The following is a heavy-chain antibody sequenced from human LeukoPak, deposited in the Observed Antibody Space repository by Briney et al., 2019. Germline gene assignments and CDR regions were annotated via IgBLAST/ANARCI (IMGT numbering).Heavy chain of an antibody. CDR2: ISSSISSI. D-gene: IGHD5-12*01. CDR1: GFTFSSDS. CDR3: ARGSSIVAAFDY. J-gene: IGHJ4*02. V-gene: IGHV3-21*01. Sequence: GGSLRLSCAASGFTFSSDSMNWVRQAPGKGGECFSSISSSISSIYYASSVNGRFTISRYNPNNSLYLQMNSLRAEDTAVYYCARGSSIVAAFDYWGQGTLVTVSS.